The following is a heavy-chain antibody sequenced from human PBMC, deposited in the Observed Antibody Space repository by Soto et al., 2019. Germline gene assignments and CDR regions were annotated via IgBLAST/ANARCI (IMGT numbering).Heavy chain of an antibody. J-gene: IGHJ6*04. D-gene: IGHD1-1*01. CDR1: GYTFTSYD. Sequence: QVQLVQSGAEVKKPGASVKVSCKASGYTFTSYDINWVRQATGQGLEWMGWMNPNSGNTGYAQKFRGRVTMTRNTSISTAYMELSSMRSEDTAVYYCARERTGTTSMDVWGKGTTVTVSS. CDR3: ARERTGTTSMDV. CDR2: MNPNSGNT. V-gene: IGHV1-8*01.